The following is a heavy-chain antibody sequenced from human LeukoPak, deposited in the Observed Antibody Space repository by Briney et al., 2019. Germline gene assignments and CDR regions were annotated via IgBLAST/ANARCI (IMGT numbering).Heavy chain of an antibody. CDR2: IYYSGST. J-gene: IGHJ4*02. CDR3: ARGTGLAIFGVVITRFQLDY. CDR1: GGSISSSSYY. Sequence: SETLSLTCTVSGGSISSSSYYWGWIRQPPGKGLEWIGSIYYSGSTYYNPSLKSRVTISVDTSKNQFSLKLSSVTAADTAVYYCARGTGLAIFGVVITRFQLDYWGQGTLVTVSS. V-gene: IGHV4-39*01. D-gene: IGHD3-3*01.